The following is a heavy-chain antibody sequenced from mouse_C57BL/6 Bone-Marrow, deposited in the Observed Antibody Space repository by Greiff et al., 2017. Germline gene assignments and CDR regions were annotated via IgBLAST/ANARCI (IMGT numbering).Heavy chain of an antibody. CDR2: IDPSDSYT. J-gene: IGHJ3*02. CDR1: GYTFTSYW. Sequence: QVQLKQPGAELVRPGTSVKLSCKASGYTFTSYWMHWVKQRPGQGLEWIGVIDPSDSYTNYNQKFKGKATLTVDTSSSTAYMQLSSLTSEDSAVXYCSVYSTEWGQGTLVTVSA. D-gene: IGHD2-5*01. CDR3: SVYSTE. V-gene: IGHV1-59*01.